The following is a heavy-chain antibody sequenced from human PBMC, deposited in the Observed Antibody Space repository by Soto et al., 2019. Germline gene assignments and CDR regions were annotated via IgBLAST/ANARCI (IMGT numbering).Heavy chain of an antibody. D-gene: IGHD2-2*01. V-gene: IGHV1-18*01. CDR1: GNTFTNFG. Sequence: ASVKVSCKASGNTFTNFGVTWVRQAPGQGLEWMGWISAYTDDPNYAQKFQGRVTMTIDTSTSTAYLDLRSLTSDDTAVYYCARVIPGAEAWFDPWGQGTVVTV. CDR3: ARVIPGAEAWFDP. CDR2: ISAYTDDP. J-gene: IGHJ5*02.